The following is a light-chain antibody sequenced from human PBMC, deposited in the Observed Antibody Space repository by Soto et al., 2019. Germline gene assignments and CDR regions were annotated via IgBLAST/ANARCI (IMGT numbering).Light chain of an antibody. CDR1: QSLNSNY. V-gene: IGKV3-11*01. J-gene: IGKJ5*01. CDR2: DAS. Sequence: EVVLTQSPVTLSLSPGERATLSCRASQSLNSNYLAWYQQKPGQAPRLLIYDASNRATGIPARFSGSGSGTDFTLTISSLEPEDFAVYCCQQRSNWPSDFGQGTRMEIK. CDR3: QQRSNWPSD.